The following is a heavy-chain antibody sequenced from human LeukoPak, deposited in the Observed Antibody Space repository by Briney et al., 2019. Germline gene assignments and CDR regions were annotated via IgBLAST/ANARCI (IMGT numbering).Heavy chain of an antibody. V-gene: IGHV4-34*01. Sequence: SETLSLTCAVSGGSFSGYYWSWIRQPPGKGLEWIGEINHGGSTNYNPSLKSRVTISVDTSKNQFSLKLSSVTAADTAVYYCARGFGFLEWLLKGYYYYGLDVWGPGTTVTVSS. CDR1: GGSFSGYY. J-gene: IGHJ6*02. CDR3: ARGFGFLEWLLKGYYYYGLDV. CDR2: INHGGST. D-gene: IGHD3-3*01.